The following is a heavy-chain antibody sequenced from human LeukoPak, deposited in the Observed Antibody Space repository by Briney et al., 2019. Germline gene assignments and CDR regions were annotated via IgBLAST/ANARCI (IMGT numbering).Heavy chain of an antibody. CDR1: GGSFSGYY. Sequence: PSETLSLTCAVYGGSFSGYYWSWIRQPPGKGREWTGEIDHSGSTNYNPYLKSRVTISLDTSKNQFSLKLSSVTAADTAVYYCARAPYLSSGSWGQGILVAVSS. V-gene: IGHV4-34*01. D-gene: IGHD3-22*01. J-gene: IGHJ3*01. CDR3: ARAPYLSSGS. CDR2: IDHSGST.